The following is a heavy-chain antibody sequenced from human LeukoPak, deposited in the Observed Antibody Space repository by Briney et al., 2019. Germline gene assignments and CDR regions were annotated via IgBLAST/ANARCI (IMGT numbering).Heavy chain of an antibody. Sequence: SETLSLTCTVSGVSISSYYWSWIRQPPGNGLEWIGCIYDSGSTNYNPSLKSRVTISVDTSKNQVSLKLSSVTAADTAVYYCARRHDYFDYWGQGTLVTVSS. J-gene: IGHJ4*02. CDR1: GVSISSYY. CDR3: ARRHDYFDY. V-gene: IGHV4-59*01. CDR2: IYDSGST.